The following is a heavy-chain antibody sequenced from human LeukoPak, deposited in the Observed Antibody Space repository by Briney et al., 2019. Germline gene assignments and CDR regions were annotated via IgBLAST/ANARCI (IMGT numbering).Heavy chain of an antibody. CDR2: IYYSGST. V-gene: IGHV4-30-4*08. D-gene: IGHD4-23*01. CDR1: GGSISSGDHF. CDR3: ARGRWIFEY. Sequence: SETLPHTCTVSGGSISSGDHFWTWIRQPPGKDLEWIGYIYYSGSTYYNPSLKSRVTISIDASKNQFSLKLTSVTAADTAVYYCARGRWIFEYWGQGTLVTVSS. J-gene: IGHJ4*02.